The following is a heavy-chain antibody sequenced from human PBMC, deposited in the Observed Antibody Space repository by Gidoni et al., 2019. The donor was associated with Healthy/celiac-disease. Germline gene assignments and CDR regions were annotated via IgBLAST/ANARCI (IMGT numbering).Heavy chain of an antibody. V-gene: IGHV3-33*01. CDR3: ARDSEVYYYDSSGYGMDV. CDR2: IWYDGSNK. Sequence: QVQLVESGGGVVQPGRSLRLSCAASGFTFSSYGMHWVRQAPGKGLEWVAVIWYDGSNKYYADSVKGRFTISRDNSKNTLYLQMNSLRAEDTAVYYCARDSEVYYYDSSGYGMDVWGQGTTVTVSS. CDR1: GFTFSSYG. J-gene: IGHJ6*02. D-gene: IGHD3-22*01.